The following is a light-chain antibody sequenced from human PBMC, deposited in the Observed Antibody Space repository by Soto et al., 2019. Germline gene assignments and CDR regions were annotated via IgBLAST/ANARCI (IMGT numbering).Light chain of an antibody. J-gene: IGKJ5*01. CDR1: QSVSSSY. CDR3: QQYGSSEII. CDR2: GAS. Sequence: EIVLTQSPGTLSFSPGERATLSCRASQSVSSSYLAWYQQKRGQAPRLLIYGASSRATGIPDRFSGSVSGTDFTLTITRLEPEDFAVFYCQQYGSSEIIFGQGTRLEIK. V-gene: IGKV3-20*01.